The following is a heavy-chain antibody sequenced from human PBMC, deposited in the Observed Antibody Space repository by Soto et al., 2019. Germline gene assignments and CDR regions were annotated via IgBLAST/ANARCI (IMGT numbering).Heavy chain of an antibody. CDR1: GGSISNYY. CDR2: IYYRGST. J-gene: IGHJ4*02. D-gene: IGHD1-20*01. Sequence: QVQLQESGPGLVKPSETLSLTCIVSGGSISNYYWSWIRQPPGKGLEWIGYIYYRGSTNYNPSLKSRVTISVDTSKNQFSLKLSSGTAADTAVYYCARGGYNWNDVTDYWGQGTLVTVSS. V-gene: IGHV4-59*01. CDR3: ARGGYNWNDVTDY.